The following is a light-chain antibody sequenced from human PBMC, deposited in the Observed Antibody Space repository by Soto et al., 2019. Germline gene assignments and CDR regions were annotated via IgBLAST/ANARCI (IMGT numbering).Light chain of an antibody. CDR2: AAS. V-gene: IGKV3-15*01. J-gene: IGKJ4*01. CDR1: QSVGTK. CDR3: QQYTNWPLT. Sequence: EIVMTHSPSTLSVSPGEVSTLSCRASQSVGTKLAWYQQKPGQAPRLLIYAASTRATGIPARFSGSGYGTEFNLTISSLQPEDFAVYYCQQYTNWPLTFGGGTKVDIK.